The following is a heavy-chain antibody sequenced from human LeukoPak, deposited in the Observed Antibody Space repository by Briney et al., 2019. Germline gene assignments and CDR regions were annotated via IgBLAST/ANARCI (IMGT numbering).Heavy chain of an antibody. Sequence: PGGSLRLSCAASGFTFRSYGMHWVRQAPGKGLEWVAFIRYDVTSKYYGDSVKGRFTISRDNSKNTLYLQMKSLRPEDTAVYYCAKGIAISLDYYFDFWGQGTLVTVSS. CDR3: AKGIAISLDYYFDF. CDR2: IRYDVTSK. V-gene: IGHV3-30*02. D-gene: IGHD1-1*01. J-gene: IGHJ4*02. CDR1: GFTFRSYG.